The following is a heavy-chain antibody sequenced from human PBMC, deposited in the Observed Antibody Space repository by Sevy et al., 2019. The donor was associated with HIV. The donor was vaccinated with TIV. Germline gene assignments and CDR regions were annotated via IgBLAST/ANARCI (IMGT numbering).Heavy chain of an antibody. CDR3: ARDPISTLFDASDI. V-gene: IGHV1-24*01. Sequence: ASVKVSCKVSGYTLTKLSMHWVRQAPGQGLEWMGGFDPEDGETIYAPKFQGRVTMTEDTSTDTAYMELSSLRSEDTAVYYCARDPISTLFDASDIWGQGTMVTVSS. CDR2: FDPEDGET. J-gene: IGHJ3*02. CDR1: GYTLTKLS. D-gene: IGHD3-3*02.